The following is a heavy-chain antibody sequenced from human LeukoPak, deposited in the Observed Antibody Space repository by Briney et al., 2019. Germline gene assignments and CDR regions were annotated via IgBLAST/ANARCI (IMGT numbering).Heavy chain of an antibody. CDR3: ARKDIAVAGDAFDI. D-gene: IGHD6-19*01. Sequence: GESLKISCKGSGYSFTSYWISWVRQMPGKGLEWKGRIDPSDSYTNYSPSFQGHVTISADKSIRTAYLQWSSLKASDTAMYYCARKDIAVAGDAFDIWGQGTMVTVSS. V-gene: IGHV5-10-1*01. CDR1: GYSFTSYW. J-gene: IGHJ3*02. CDR2: IDPSDSYT.